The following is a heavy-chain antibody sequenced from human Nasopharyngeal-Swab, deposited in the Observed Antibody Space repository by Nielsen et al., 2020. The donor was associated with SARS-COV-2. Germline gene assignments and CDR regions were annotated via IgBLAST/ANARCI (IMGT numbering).Heavy chain of an antibody. Sequence: GESLKISCAASGLTFSDYAMTWVRQAPGKGLQWVPAISGSGVDTYYADSVKGRFTISRDNSRNTLYLQMSSLRVEDTAIYYCAKYDFWSGYMDVWGQGTTVTVSS. J-gene: IGHJ6*03. CDR1: GLTFSDYA. CDR2: ISGSGVDT. V-gene: IGHV3-23*01. CDR3: AKYDFWSGYMDV. D-gene: IGHD3-3*01.